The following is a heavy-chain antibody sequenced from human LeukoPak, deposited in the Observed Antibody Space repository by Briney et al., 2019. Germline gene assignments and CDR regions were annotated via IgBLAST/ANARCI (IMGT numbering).Heavy chain of an antibody. CDR1: GGSISSYY. V-gene: IGHV4-59*12. CDR2: IHYSGST. J-gene: IGHJ4*02. CDR3: ARDLGYTSDWY. D-gene: IGHD6-19*01. Sequence: PSETLSLTCTVSGGSISSYYWSWIRQPPGRGLEWIGSIHYSGSTYYNPSLKSRVTISVDTSKNQFSLKLSSVTAADTAVYYCARDLGYTSDWYWGQGTLVTVSS.